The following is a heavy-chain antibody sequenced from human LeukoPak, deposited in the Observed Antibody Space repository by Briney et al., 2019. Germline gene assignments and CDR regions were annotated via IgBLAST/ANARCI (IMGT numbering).Heavy chain of an antibody. CDR2: ISGSGGTT. J-gene: IGHJ4*02. V-gene: IGHV3-23*01. CDR3: AKGPVVPAATYYFDY. CDR1: GFTFSISW. Sequence: PGGSLRLSCVASGFTFSISWVTWVRQAPGKGLEWVSAISGSGGTTYYADSVKGRFTISRDNSKNTLYLQMSSLSAEDTAIYFCAKGPVVPAATYYFDYWGQGTLVTVSS. D-gene: IGHD2-2*01.